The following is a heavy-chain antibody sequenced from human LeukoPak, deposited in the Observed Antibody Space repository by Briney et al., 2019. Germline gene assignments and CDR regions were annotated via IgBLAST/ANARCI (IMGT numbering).Heavy chain of an antibody. D-gene: IGHD2-15*01. CDR2: ITTSSTYI. V-gene: IGHV3-21*04. CDR3: AKDRGCSGGSCYFLSGAFDI. J-gene: IGHJ3*02. CDR1: GFSFSDYN. Sequence: GGSLRLSCAASGFSFSDYNMNWVRQAPGKALEWVSSITTSSTYIYYGDSVKGRFTISRDNSKNTLYLQMNSLRAEDTAVYYCAKDRGCSGGSCYFLSGAFDIWGQGTMVTVSS.